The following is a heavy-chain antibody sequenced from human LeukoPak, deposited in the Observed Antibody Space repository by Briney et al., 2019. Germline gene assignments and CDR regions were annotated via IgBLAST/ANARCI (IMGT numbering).Heavy chain of an antibody. Sequence: GGSLRLSCAASGFTFSSYAMHWVRQAPGKGLEWVAVISYDGSNKYYADSVKGRFTISRDNSKNTLYLQMNSLRAEDTAVYYCARDLPSPWFGYDYWGQGTLVTVSS. CDR3: ARDLPSPWFGYDY. CDR2: ISYDGSNK. CDR1: GFTFSSYA. J-gene: IGHJ4*02. D-gene: IGHD3-10*01. V-gene: IGHV3-30*14.